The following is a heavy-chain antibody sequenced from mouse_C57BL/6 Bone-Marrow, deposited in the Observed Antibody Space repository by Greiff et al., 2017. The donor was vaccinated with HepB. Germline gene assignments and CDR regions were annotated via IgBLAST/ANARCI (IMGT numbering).Heavy chain of an antibody. CDR3: ARDRLTGTTWFAY. V-gene: IGHV5-4*01. D-gene: IGHD4-1*01. CDR2: ISDGGSYT. CDR1: GFTFSSYA. Sequence: EVHLVESGGGLVKPGGSLKLSCAASGFTFSSYAMSWVRQTPEKRLEWVATISDGGSYTYYPDNVKGRFTISRDNAKYNLYLQMSHLKSEDTAMYYCARDRLTGTTWFAYWGQGTLVTVSA. J-gene: IGHJ3*01.